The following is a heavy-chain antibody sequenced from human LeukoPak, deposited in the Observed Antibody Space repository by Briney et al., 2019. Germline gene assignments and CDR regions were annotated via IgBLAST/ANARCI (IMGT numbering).Heavy chain of an antibody. J-gene: IGHJ4*02. V-gene: IGHV4-39*07. CDR1: GGSTSTSRYH. CDR3: AREEYCPSHYSFDY. D-gene: IGHD2-21*02. CDR2: IYYSGTT. Sequence: SETLSLTCSVSGGSTSTSRYHWGWIRQPPGKGLEWIGSIYYSGTTYYNPSLKSRVSMSVDTSKNQFSLKLNSVTAADTAVYYCAREEYCPSHYSFDYWGQGTLVTVSS.